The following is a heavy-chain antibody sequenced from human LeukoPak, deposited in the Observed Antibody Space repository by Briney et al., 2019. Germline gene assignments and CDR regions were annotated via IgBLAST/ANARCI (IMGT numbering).Heavy chain of an antibody. V-gene: IGHV1-46*01. CDR1: GYTFTSYY. Sequence: ASVKVSCKASGYTFTSYYMHWVRQAPGQGLEWMGIINPGGGSTSYAQKFQGRVTMTRDTSTSTVYMELSSLRSEDTAVYYCARVGSDYYDSSGYRGAFDTWGQGTMVTVSS. CDR3: ARVGSDYYDSSGYRGAFDT. J-gene: IGHJ3*02. D-gene: IGHD3-22*01. CDR2: INPGGGST.